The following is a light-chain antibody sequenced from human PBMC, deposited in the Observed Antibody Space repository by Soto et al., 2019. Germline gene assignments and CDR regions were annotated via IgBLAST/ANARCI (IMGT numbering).Light chain of an antibody. CDR2: KAS. CDR1: QSISSR. V-gene: IGKV1-5*03. J-gene: IGKJ1*01. Sequence: DIQMTQSPSTLSASVGDRVTITCRASQSISSRLAWYQQKPGKAPKLLIYKASILESGVPSRFSGSGSGTEFTLTISSGQPDDFATYYCQQYNSYSSTVGQGTKVEIQ. CDR3: QQYNSYSST.